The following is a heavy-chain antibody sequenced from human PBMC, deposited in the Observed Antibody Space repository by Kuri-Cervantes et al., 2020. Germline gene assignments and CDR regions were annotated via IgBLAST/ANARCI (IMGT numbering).Heavy chain of an antibody. D-gene: IGHD2-15*01. Sequence: ESLKISCAASGFTFSSYAMSWVRQPPGKGLEWIGEINHSGSTNYNPSLKSRVTISVDTSKNQFSLKLSSVTAADTAVYYCARGRGCSGGSCYSSVWSGITPYPFDPWGQGTLVTVSS. CDR3: ARGRGCSGGSCYSSVWSGITPYPFDP. J-gene: IGHJ5*02. CDR2: INHSGST. V-gene: IGHV4-34*01. CDR1: GFTFSSYA.